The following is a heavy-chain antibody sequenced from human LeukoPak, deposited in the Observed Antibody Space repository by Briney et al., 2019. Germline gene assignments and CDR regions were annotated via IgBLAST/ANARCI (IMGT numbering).Heavy chain of an antibody. CDR3: ARGRYVTTRGGAAAGFLDY. Sequence: SETLSLTCAVYGGSFSGYYWSWIRQPPGKGLEWIGEINHGGSTNYNPSLKSRVTISVDTSQNQFSLRLSSVTAADTAVYYCARGRYVTTRGGAAAGFLDYWGQGTLVTVST. D-gene: IGHD6-13*01. CDR2: INHGGST. CDR1: GGSFSGYY. V-gene: IGHV4-34*01. J-gene: IGHJ4*02.